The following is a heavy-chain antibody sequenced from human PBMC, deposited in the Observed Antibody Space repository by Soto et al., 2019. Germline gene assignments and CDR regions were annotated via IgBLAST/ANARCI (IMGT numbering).Heavy chain of an antibody. CDR3: AKTRGAMIYAISVYGMDV. CDR2: ISGSADST. D-gene: IGHD2-8*01. V-gene: IGHV3-23*01. CDR1: GFSFSSFA. Sequence: EVQLLESGGGFIHPGGSLRLSCAASGFSFSSFAMNWVRQAPGKGLEWVSIISGSADSTFYPDSVKGQFTISRDNSKSTLYLQINSLRAEDTAVYYCAKTRGAMIYAISVYGMDVWGQGTTVTVSS. J-gene: IGHJ6*02.